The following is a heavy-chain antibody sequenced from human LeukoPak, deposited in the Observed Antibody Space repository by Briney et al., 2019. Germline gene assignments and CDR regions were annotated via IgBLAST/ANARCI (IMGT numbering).Heavy chain of an antibody. J-gene: IGHJ4*02. CDR2: ISAYNGNT. CDR3: ARGPLGRGWYYFDY. CDR1: GYTFTSYG. Sequence: ASVKVSCKASGYTFTSYGNNWVRQAPGQGLEWMGWISAYNGNTNYAQKLQGRVIMTTDASTSTAYMELRSLRSDDTAVYYCARGPLGRGWYYFDYWGQGTLVTVSS. D-gene: IGHD6-19*01. V-gene: IGHV1-18*01.